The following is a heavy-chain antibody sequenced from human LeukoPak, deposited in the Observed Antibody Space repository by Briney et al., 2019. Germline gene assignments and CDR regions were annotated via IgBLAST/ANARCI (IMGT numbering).Heavy chain of an antibody. V-gene: IGHV3-30-3*01. D-gene: IGHD4-11*01. J-gene: IGHJ4*02. CDR2: ISYDGNTI. Sequence: GGSLRLSCAASEFTFSNYALHWVRQAPGKGLQWVAVISYDGNTIHYADSVKGRFIISRDTSKNTLYLQMNSLRAEDTAVYYCARSGGLQKFDYWGQGTLVTVS. CDR3: ARSGGLQKFDY. CDR1: EFTFSNYA.